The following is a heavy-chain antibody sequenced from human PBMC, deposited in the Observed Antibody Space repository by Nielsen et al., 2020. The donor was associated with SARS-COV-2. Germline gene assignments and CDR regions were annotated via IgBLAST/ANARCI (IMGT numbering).Heavy chain of an antibody. J-gene: IGHJ3*02. CDR1: GFTFSSYW. V-gene: IGHV3-7*01. Sequence: GGSLRLSCAASGFTFSSYWLSWVRQAPGKGLEWVANIKQDGSEKYYVDSVKGRFTISRDNAENSLSLQMNNLRAEDTAVYYCARESVTGTDAFDIWGQGTVVTVSS. CDR3: ARESVTGTDAFDI. D-gene: IGHD6-19*01. CDR2: IKQDGSEK.